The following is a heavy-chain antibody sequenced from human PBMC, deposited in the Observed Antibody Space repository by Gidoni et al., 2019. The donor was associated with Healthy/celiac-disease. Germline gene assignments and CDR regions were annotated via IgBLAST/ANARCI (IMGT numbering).Heavy chain of an antibody. D-gene: IGHD4-17*01. J-gene: IGHJ3*02. CDR3: ARISYYGDHVPDAFDI. Sequence: QVQLQESGPGLVKPSETLSLTCTVSACSISSYYWSWIRQPPGKGLEWIGYIYYSGSTNYNPSLKSRVTISVDTSKNQFSLKLSSVTAADTAVYYCARISYYGDHVPDAFDIWGQGTMVTVSS. CDR2: IYYSGST. V-gene: IGHV4-59*01. CDR1: ACSISSYY.